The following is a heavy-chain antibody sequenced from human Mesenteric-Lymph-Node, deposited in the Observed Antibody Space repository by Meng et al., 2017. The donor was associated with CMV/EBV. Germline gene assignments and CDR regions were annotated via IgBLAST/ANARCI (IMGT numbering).Heavy chain of an antibody. J-gene: IGHJ6*02. Sequence: SLKISCAASGFTFNDYAMHWVRQAPGKGLEWVSGIYAKTNGTDYADSVKGRFTISRDNAKNSLYLQMNSLRAEDTAVYYCARDRAPANYDFWSGYDGMDVWGQGTTVTVSS. CDR3: ARDRAPANYDFWSGYDGMDV. CDR1: GFTFNDYA. D-gene: IGHD3-3*01. CDR2: IYAKTNGT. V-gene: IGHV3-9*01.